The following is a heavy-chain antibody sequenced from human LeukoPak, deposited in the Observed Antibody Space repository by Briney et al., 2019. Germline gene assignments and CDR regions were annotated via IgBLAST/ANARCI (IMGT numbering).Heavy chain of an antibody. CDR1: GFTFSSYA. D-gene: IGHD6-13*01. CDR2: ISYDGSNK. CDR3: ARDIQQQLNFDGRDYYYGMDV. Sequence: GGSLRLSCAASGFTFSSYAMHWVRQAPGKGLEWVAVISYDGSNKYYADSVKGRFTISRDNSKNTLYLQMNSLRAEDTAVYYCARDIQQQLNFDGRDYYYGMDVWGQGTTVTVSS. V-gene: IGHV3-30-3*01. J-gene: IGHJ6*02.